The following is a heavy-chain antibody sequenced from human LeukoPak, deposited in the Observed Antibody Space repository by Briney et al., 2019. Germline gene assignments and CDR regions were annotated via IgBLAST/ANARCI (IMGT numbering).Heavy chain of an antibody. CDR1: GGSFSGYY. D-gene: IGHD3-22*01. CDR3: ARDRRHYYDSSGYYYYFDY. CDR2: INHSGST. V-gene: IGHV4-34*01. Sequence: SSETLSLTCAVYGGSFSGYYWSWIRQPPGKGQEWIGAINHSGSTNYNPSLKSRVTISIDTSKNQFSLKLSSVTAADTAVYYCARDRRHYYDSSGYYYYFDYWGQGTLVTVSS. J-gene: IGHJ4*02.